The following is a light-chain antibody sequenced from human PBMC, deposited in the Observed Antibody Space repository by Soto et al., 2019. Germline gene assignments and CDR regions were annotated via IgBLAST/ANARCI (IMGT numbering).Light chain of an antibody. CDR3: QQYSNWLMLT. V-gene: IGKV3-15*01. CDR1: QSISSN. J-gene: IGKJ4*01. CDR2: GAS. Sequence: EIVMTPSPATLSVSTVERAPLSCRASQSISSNLAWYQQKPGQTPRLLIYGASTRATGIPARFSGSGSGTEFTLTISSLQSEDFAIYYCQQYSNWLMLTFGGGTKVDIK.